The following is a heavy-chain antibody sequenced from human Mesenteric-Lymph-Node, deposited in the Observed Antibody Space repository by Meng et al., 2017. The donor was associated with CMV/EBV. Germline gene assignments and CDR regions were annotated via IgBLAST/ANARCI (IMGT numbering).Heavy chain of an antibody. CDR2: IYSADSST. Sequence: GGSLRLSCAASGFTFSSYAMSWVRQAPGKGLEWISIIYSADSSTYYADSVNGRFTISRDNSKNTLYLQMNSLRVEDTAIYYCAKMGSANYLYYFDFWGQGTLVTVSS. CDR1: GFTFSSYA. V-gene: IGHV3-23*03. J-gene: IGHJ4*02. CDR3: AKMGSANYLYYFDF. D-gene: IGHD4/OR15-4a*01.